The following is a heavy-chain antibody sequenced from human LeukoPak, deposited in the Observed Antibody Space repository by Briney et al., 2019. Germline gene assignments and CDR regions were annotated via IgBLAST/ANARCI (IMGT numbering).Heavy chain of an antibody. J-gene: IGHJ4*02. CDR3: AREGWLSCSGGSCYVDY. CDR1: GGSISSSSYY. CDR2: IYYSGST. V-gene: IGHV4-39*07. Sequence: ASETLSLTCTVSGGSISSSSYYWGWIRQSPGKGLEWIGSIYYSGSTYYNPSLKSRVTTSVDTSKNQFSLKLSSVTAADTAVYYCAREGWLSCSGGSCYVDYWGQGTLVTVSS. D-gene: IGHD2-15*01.